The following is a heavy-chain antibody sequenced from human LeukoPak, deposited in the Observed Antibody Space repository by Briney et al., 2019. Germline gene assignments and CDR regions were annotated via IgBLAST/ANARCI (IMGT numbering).Heavy chain of an antibody. V-gene: IGHV3-30*04. D-gene: IGHD3-10*01. CDR2: ISYDGSNK. Sequence: GGSLRLSCAASGFTFSSYAMLWVRQAPGKGLEWVAVISYDGSNKYYADSVKGRFTISRDNSKNTLYLQMNSLRAEDTAVYYCARIAMVRGVIDDYWGQGTLVTVSS. CDR3: ARIAMVRGVIDDY. J-gene: IGHJ4*02. CDR1: GFTFSSYA.